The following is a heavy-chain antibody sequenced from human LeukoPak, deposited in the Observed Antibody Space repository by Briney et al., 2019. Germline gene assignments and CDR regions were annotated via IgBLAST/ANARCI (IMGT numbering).Heavy chain of an antibody. CDR1: GGSISSGGYY. D-gene: IGHD3-22*01. V-gene: IGHV4-31*03. Sequence: PSETLSLTCTVSGGSISSGGYYWSWIRQHPGKGLEWIGYIYYSGGTYYNPSLKSRVTISVDTSKNQFSLKLSSVTAADTAVYYCARINYYDSSGIDYWGQGTLVTVSS. J-gene: IGHJ4*02. CDR2: IYYSGGT. CDR3: ARINYYDSSGIDY.